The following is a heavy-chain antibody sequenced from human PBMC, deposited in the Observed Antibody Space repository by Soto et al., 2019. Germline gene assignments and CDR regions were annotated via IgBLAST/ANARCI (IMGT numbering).Heavy chain of an antibody. V-gene: IGHV3-23*01. J-gene: IGHJ4*02. D-gene: IGHD4-17*01. CDR1: GXTFSSYS. Sequence: GSLRLSCAASGXTFSSYSMSWVRQAPGKGLELVSSIIGSGGSTYYADSVKGRFTISIDNSNNTLYLQMNSLRAEYTALYYCAKVGAKVSLRIGALYYFDYWGQGTLVPVS. CDR3: AKVGAKVSLRIGALYYFDY. CDR2: IIGSGGST.